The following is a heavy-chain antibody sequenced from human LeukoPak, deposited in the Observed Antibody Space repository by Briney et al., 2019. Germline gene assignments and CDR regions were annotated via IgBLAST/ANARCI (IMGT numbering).Heavy chain of an antibody. Sequence: SETLSLTCTVSGGSISSYYWSWIRQPPGKGLEWIGYIYYSGSTNYNPSLKSRVTISVDTSKNQFSLKLSSVTAADTAVYYCARTRRHNWNYYTDWFDPWGQGTLVTVSS. CDR1: GGSISSYY. J-gene: IGHJ5*02. CDR2: IYYSGST. V-gene: IGHV4-59*12. CDR3: ARTRRHNWNYYTDWFDP. D-gene: IGHD1-7*01.